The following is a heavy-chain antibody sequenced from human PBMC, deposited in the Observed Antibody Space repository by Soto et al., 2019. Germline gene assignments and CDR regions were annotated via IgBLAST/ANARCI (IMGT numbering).Heavy chain of an antibody. CDR1: GGTFSSYA. J-gene: IGHJ5*02. CDR2: IIPIFGTA. V-gene: IGHV1-69*13. Sequence: SVKVSCKASGGTFSSYAISWVRQAPGQGLEWMGGIIPIFGTANYAQKFQGRVTITADESTSTAYMELSSLRSEDTAVYYCASSPPTVVPAAIRPVYNWFDPWGQGTLVTVS. D-gene: IGHD2-2*02. CDR3: ASSPPTVVPAAIRPVYNWFDP.